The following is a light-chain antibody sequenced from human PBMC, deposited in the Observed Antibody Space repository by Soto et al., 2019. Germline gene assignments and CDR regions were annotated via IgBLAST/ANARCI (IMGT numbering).Light chain of an antibody. CDR2: AGT. J-gene: IGLJ2*01. CDR1: SSDVGSFNL. CDR3: CSFGGSTTYVL. Sequence: QSALTQPASVSGSPGQSIAISCTGTSSDVGSFNLVSWYQPPPGQAPKLLIYAGTKWPSGVSNRFSGSKSGNTASLTISGLQAEDEAEYYGCSFGGSTTYVLFGGGTKVTVL. V-gene: IGLV2-23*01.